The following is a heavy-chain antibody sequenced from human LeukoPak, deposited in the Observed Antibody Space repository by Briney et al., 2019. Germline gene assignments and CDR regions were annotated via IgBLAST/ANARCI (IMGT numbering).Heavy chain of an antibody. CDR3: AKDREGTTFDN. D-gene: IGHD1-7*01. V-gene: IGHV3-30*18. CDR1: GFTFSNYD. CDR2: ISYDGSNK. Sequence: GSLRLSCAASGFTFSNYDMHWVRQAPGKGLEWVAVISYDGSNKYYADSVKGRFTISRDNSKNTVYLQMNSLRAEDTAVYYCAKDREGTTFDNWGQGTLVTVSS. J-gene: IGHJ4*02.